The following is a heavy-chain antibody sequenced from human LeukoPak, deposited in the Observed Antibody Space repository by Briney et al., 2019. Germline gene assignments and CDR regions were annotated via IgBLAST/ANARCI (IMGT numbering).Heavy chain of an antibody. V-gene: IGHV3-23*01. CDR2: ISGSGGST. CDR1: GFTFSSYA. CDR3: ARRSDSGWPNYFDY. J-gene: IGHJ4*02. D-gene: IGHD6-19*01. Sequence: PGGSLRLSCAASGFTFSSYAMSWVRQAPGKGLEWVSCISGSGGSTYHADSVKGRFTISRDNSKNSLYLQMNSLRAEDTAVYYCARRSDSGWPNYFDYWGQGTLVTVSS.